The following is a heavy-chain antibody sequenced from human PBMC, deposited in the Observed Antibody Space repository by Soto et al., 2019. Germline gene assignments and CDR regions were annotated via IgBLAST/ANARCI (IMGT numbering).Heavy chain of an antibody. CDR1: GFTFSSYA. Sequence: GGSLRLSCAASGFTFSSYAMHWVRQAPGKGLEWVAVISYDGSNKYYADSVKGRFSISRDNSKNTLYLQMNNLRAEDTAIYYCSKGRLSFDFWGQGTLVTVSS. CDR3: SKGRLSFDF. J-gene: IGHJ4*02. CDR2: ISYDGSNK. V-gene: IGHV3-30-3*01.